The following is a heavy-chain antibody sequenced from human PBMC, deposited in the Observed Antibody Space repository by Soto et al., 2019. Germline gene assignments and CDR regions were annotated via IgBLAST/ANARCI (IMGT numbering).Heavy chain of an antibody. CDR1: GFTFSDYY. V-gene: IGHV3-11*01. CDR3: ASIKTQFFEWEDV. Sequence: QVQLVESGGGLVKPGGSLRLSCAASGFTFSDYYMSWIRQAPGKGLEWVSYMSSSGSTIYYADSVKGRFTISRDNTKNALDLQMNRLRAEDTAVYYCASIKTQFFEWEDVWGQGTTVTVS. J-gene: IGHJ6*02. D-gene: IGHD3-3*01. CDR2: MSSSGSTI.